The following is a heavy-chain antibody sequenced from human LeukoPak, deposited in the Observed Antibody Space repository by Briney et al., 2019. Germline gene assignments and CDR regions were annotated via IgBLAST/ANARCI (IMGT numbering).Heavy chain of an antibody. CDR1: GGSISSGGYY. D-gene: IGHD6-6*01. CDR2: IYYSGST. CDR3: ARVNIAARPPGSFDY. J-gene: IGHJ4*02. V-gene: IGHV4-31*03. Sequence: SQTLSLTCTVSGGSISSGGYYWSWIRQHSGKGLEWIGYIYYSGSTYYNPSLKSRVTISVDTSKNQFSLKLSSVTAADTAVYYCARVNIAARPPGSFDYWGQGTLVTVSS.